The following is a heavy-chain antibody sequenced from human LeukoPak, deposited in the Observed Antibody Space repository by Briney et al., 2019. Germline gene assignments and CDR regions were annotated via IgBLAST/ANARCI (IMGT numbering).Heavy chain of an antibody. Sequence: GGSLRLSCAASGFTVSDNYMNWVRQAPGRGLERVAVIYGASTTYYADSVKGRFTISRDNSKNMLFLQMNSLRAEDTALYYCAKGIRQLGNYYYYMDVWGKGTTVTVSS. CDR1: GFTVSDNY. D-gene: IGHD7-27*01. CDR3: AKGIRQLGNYYYYMDV. J-gene: IGHJ6*03. CDR2: IYGASTT. V-gene: IGHV3-53*01.